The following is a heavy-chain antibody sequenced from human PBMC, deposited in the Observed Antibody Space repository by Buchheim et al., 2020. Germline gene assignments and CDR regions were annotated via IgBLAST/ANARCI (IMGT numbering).Heavy chain of an antibody. J-gene: IGHJ6*02. CDR2: ISSSSSYI. Sequence: VQLVESGGGLVKPGGSLRLSCAASGFTFSSYSMNWVRQAPGRGLEWVSSISSSSSYIYYADSVKGRFTISRDNAKNSLYLQMNSLRAEDTAVYYCARYSSSWNGYYYYGMDVWGQGTT. D-gene: IGHD6-13*01. CDR3: ARYSSSWNGYYYYGMDV. CDR1: GFTFSSYS. V-gene: IGHV3-21*01.